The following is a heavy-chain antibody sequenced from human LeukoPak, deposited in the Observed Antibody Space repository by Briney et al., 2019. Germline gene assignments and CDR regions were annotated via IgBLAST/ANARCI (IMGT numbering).Heavy chain of an antibody. CDR3: AGGSGYYYDSSGYYSGVYDY. Sequence: ASVKVSCKASGYTITGYYLHWVRQAPGQGLEWMGGIIPIFGTANYAQKFQGRVTITADESTSAAYMELSSLRSEDTAVYYCAGGSGYYYDSSGYYSGVYDYWGQGTLVTVSS. J-gene: IGHJ4*02. CDR1: GYTITGYY. V-gene: IGHV1-69*13. D-gene: IGHD3-22*01. CDR2: IIPIFGTA.